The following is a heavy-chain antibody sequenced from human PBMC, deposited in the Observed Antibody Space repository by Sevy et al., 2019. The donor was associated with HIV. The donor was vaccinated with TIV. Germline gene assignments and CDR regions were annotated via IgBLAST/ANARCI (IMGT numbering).Heavy chain of an antibody. CDR3: AKDRNSDGSGGGYYYYYYMDV. D-gene: IGHD3-10*01. V-gene: IGHV3-30*18. CDR1: GFTFSSYG. Sequence: GGSLRLSCAASGFTFSSYGMHWVRQAPGKGLEWVAVISYDGSNKYYADSVKGRFTISRDNSKNTLYLQMNSLRAEDRAVYYCAKDRNSDGSGGGYYYYYYMDVWGKGTTVTVSS. J-gene: IGHJ6*03. CDR2: ISYDGSNK.